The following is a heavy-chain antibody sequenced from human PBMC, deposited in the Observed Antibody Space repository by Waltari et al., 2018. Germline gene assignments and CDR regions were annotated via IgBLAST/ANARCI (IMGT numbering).Heavy chain of an antibody. D-gene: IGHD5-12*01. CDR2: GYHSGST. CDR1: AYSITSGYY. Sequence: QVQLQESGPGLVKPSETLSLTCTVSAYSITSGYYWGWIRQPPGKGLEWIGSGYHSGSTYSHPSLKSRVTISIDTSKNQFSLKLRSVTAADTAVYYCVGATMELFYYYYYMDVWGKGTTVTISS. CDR3: VGATMELFYYYYYMDV. J-gene: IGHJ6*03. V-gene: IGHV4-38-2*02.